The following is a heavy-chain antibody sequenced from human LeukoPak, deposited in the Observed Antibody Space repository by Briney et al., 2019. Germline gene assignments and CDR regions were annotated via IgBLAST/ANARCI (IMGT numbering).Heavy chain of an antibody. CDR1: GYTFTDYF. CDR3: VQFELDY. V-gene: IGHV1-2*02. Sequence: ASVKVSCKASGYTFTDYFMHWVRQAPGQGLEWVGGINPNSGGTNYAQKFQGRVTMTRDTSISTAYMDLSRLRSDDTAVYYCVQFELDYWGQGTLVTVSS. D-gene: IGHD1-7*01. CDR2: INPNSGGT. J-gene: IGHJ4*02.